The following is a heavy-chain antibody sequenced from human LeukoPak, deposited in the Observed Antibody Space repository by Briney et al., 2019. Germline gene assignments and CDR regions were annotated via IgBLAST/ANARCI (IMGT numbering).Heavy chain of an antibody. CDR2: ISGSGGST. J-gene: IGHJ4*02. Sequence: GGSLGLSCAASGFTFNSYAMSWVRQAPGKGLEWVSAISGSGGSTYYADSVKGRFTISGDNSKNTLYLQMNSLRAEDTAVYYCAKVDPVGARSYWGQGTLVTVSS. CDR3: AKVDPVGARSY. D-gene: IGHD1-26*01. V-gene: IGHV3-23*01. CDR1: GFTFNSYA.